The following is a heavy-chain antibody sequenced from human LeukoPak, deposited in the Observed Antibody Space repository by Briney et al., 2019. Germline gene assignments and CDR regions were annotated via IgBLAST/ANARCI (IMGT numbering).Heavy chain of an antibody. J-gene: IGHJ4*02. Sequence: GGSLRLTCAGSGFTFSSYAMSWVRQAPGQGLEWVSVISDSGDYTSYADPVRGRFTISRDNSRNTLYLQMISLRPEDTAVYYCAKDTSVGKYCTNGVCSPFDYWGQGTLVTVSS. V-gene: IGHV3-23*01. CDR2: ISDSGDYT. D-gene: IGHD2-8*01. CDR1: GFTFSSYA. CDR3: AKDTSVGKYCTNGVCSPFDY.